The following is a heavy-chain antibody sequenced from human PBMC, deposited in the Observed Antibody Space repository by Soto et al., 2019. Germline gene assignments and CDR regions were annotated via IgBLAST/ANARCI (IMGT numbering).Heavy chain of an antibody. CDR1: GVSITSYY. V-gene: IGHV4-4*07. D-gene: IGHD2-15*01. Sequence: SETLSLTCSVSGVSITSYYWSWIRQSAGGGLEWMGRINTDGLSTYSPSFKSRLTMSLDTSKNQVSLRLISVTAADTAVYFCERVPVAVAATEDYYGLDVWGQGTRITVSS. CDR2: INTDGLS. CDR3: ERVPVAVAATEDYYGLDV. J-gene: IGHJ6*02.